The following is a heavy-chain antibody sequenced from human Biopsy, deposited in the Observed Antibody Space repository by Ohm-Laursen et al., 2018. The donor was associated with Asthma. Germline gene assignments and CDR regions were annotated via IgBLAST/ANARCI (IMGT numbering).Heavy chain of an antibody. CDR2: ISGSGGST. V-gene: IGHV3-23*01. CDR1: GFSVSSYG. J-gene: IGHJ4*02. Sequence: SLRLSCAASGFSVSSYGMSWVRQAPGKGLEWVSAISGSGGSTYYADSVKGRFTISRDNSKNTLYLQMNSLRAEDAAVYYCAKGYYYDSSGFDYWGQGTLVTVSS. CDR3: AKGYYYDSSGFDY. D-gene: IGHD3-22*01.